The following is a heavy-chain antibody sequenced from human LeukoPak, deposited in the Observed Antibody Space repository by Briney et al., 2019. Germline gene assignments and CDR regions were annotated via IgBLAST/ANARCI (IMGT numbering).Heavy chain of an antibody. V-gene: IGHV4-59*01. CDR1: GGSINIYD. Sequence: PSETLSLTCTVSGGSINIYDWSWLRQPPGKGLEGIGYISYSGSTNYNPSFKSRVTICVDTSKTLFSLKLNSVTAEDTAVYCCARHDHGYSSGRFDYWGQGTLVTVSS. CDR2: ISYSGST. D-gene: IGHD5-18*01. CDR3: ARHDHGYSSGRFDY. J-gene: IGHJ4*02.